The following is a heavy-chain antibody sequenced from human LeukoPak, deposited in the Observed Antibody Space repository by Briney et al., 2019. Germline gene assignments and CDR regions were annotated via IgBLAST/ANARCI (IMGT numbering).Heavy chain of an antibody. CDR2: ISSNGGST. J-gene: IGHJ4*02. CDR1: GFTFSNYA. V-gene: IGHV3-64*01. CDR3: ARDYYGSGSYEGGSFDY. Sequence: GGSLRLSCAASGFTFSNYAMHWVRQAPGKGLEYVAAISSNGGSTYYTNSVKGRFTISRDNSKNTLYLQMGSLRAEDLAVYYCARDYYGSGSYEGGSFDYWGQGTLVTVYS. D-gene: IGHD3-10*01.